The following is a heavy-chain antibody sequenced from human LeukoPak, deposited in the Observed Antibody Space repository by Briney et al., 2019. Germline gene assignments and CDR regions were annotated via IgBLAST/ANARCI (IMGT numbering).Heavy chain of an antibody. Sequence: ASVKVSCKASGYTFNSYGISWVRQAPGQGLEWMGWISGYNGNTNYAQKLQGRVTMTTDTFTSTAYMELRSLRSDDTAVYYCAREAGSWGYFDYWGQGTLVTVSS. CDR1: GYTFNSYG. CDR2: ISGYNGNT. J-gene: IGHJ4*02. CDR3: AREAGSWGYFDY. V-gene: IGHV1-18*01. D-gene: IGHD1-26*01.